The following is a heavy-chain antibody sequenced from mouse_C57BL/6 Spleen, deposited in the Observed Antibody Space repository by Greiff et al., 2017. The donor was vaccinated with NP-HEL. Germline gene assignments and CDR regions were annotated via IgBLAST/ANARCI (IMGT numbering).Heavy chain of an antibody. CDR1: GYSFTDYT. J-gene: IGHJ4*01. Sequence: VQLQQSGPELVKPGASVKLSCKASGYSFTDYTMNWVKQSNGKSLEWIGVINPDCGTTSYNQKFKGKATLTVDKSSSTAYMQLNSLTSEDSAVYYCARSTEQASYYAMDYWGQGTSVTVSS. CDR2: INPDCGTT. V-gene: IGHV1-39*01. D-gene: IGHD3-2*02. CDR3: ARSTEQASYYAMDY.